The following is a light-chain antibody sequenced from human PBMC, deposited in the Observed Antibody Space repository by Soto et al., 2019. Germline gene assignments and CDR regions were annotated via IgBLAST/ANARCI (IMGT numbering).Light chain of an antibody. Sequence: DIVMTQSPDSLAVSLGERATINCKSSQSVLYSSNNKNYLAWYQQRPGKPPKLLIYWASTRESGVPDRFSGSGSWTDFTLTITSLQAEYVAVYYCQQYDSTPPTFGQGTKLEIK. CDR2: WAS. CDR1: QSVLYSSNNKNY. J-gene: IGKJ2*01. CDR3: QQYDSTPPT. V-gene: IGKV4-1*01.